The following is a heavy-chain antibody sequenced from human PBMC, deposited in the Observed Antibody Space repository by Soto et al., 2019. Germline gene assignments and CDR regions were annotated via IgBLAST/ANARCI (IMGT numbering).Heavy chain of an antibody. J-gene: IGHJ3*01. CDR2: ISSTSSFI. CDR1: GFTFSSYN. V-gene: IGHV3-21*01. CDR3: ARESDPGAFDV. Sequence: GGSLRLSCAASGFTFSSYNMNWVRQAPGKGLEWVSSISSTSSFIYYADSVKGRFTISRDNAKNSLYLQMNSLRAEDTAVYYCARESDPGAFDVWGQGTMVTVSS.